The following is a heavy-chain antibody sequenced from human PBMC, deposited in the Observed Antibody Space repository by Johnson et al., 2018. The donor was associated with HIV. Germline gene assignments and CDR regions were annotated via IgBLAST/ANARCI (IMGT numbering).Heavy chain of an antibody. Sequence: QVQLVESGGGLVKPGGSLRLSCVASRLTLSDSYMSWIRQAPGKGLEWVSYISASGNAIYYADSVRGRFTISRANAKNSLYLQMNSLRAEDTAVYYCATTRWSDTDPFDIWGQGTMVTVSS. D-gene: IGHD3-3*01. CDR3: ATTRWSDTDPFDI. J-gene: IGHJ3*02. V-gene: IGHV3-11*04. CDR2: ISASGNAI. CDR1: RLTLSDSY.